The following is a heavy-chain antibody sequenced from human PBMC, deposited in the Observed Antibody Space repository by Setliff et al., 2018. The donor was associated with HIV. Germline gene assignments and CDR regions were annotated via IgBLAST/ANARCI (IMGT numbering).Heavy chain of an antibody. V-gene: IGHV4-61*09. CDR2: ISTSGTT. CDR3: ARVQSSEYNFWNGAFDP. D-gene: IGHD3-3*01. Sequence: SETLSLTCTVSGDSITSGTYYWSWIRQPAGMRLEWIGHISTSGTTNYNPSLKSRVTISADTSKSQFSLKLTSVTAADTAAYFCARVQSSEYNFWNGAFDPWGQGTLVTVSS. CDR1: GDSITSGTYY. J-gene: IGHJ5*02.